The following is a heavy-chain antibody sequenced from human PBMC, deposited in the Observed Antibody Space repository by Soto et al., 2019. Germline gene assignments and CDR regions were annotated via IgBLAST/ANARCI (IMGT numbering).Heavy chain of an antibody. J-gene: IGHJ5*02. CDR2: IDPVDSYA. D-gene: IGHD6-13*01. CDR1: GYSFTSYW. V-gene: IGHV5-10-1*01. Sequence: GESLKISCKGSGYSFTSYWIGWVRQMPGKGLEWMGIIDPVDSYANYSPSFQGHVTFSVDTSISTAYLQWSSLKASDTAMYFCARIESIARNWFDPWGQGTLVTVSS. CDR3: ARIESIARNWFDP.